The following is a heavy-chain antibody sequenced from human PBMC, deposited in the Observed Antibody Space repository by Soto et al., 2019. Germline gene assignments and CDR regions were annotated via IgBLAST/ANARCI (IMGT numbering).Heavy chain of an antibody. V-gene: IGHV4-34*01. Sequence: QVQLQQWGAGLLKPSATLSLTCTVHGASFTGHYWSWVRQSPGKGLEWIGEMNHLGSSNYNPSLKSRVTLSVDTSKKQFSLNLRSVTAVDTAVYFCGEAEAGPNKYWGQGTLVTVSS. CDR1: GASFTGHY. CDR3: GEAEAGPNKY. CDR2: MNHLGSS. J-gene: IGHJ4*02. D-gene: IGHD6-13*01.